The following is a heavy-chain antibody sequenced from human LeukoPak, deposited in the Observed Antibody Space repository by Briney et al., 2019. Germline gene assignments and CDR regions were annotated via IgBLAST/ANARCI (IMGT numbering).Heavy chain of an antibody. CDR3: ANNFDY. V-gene: IGHV3-33*06. Sequence: GGSLRLSCTASGFTFSNYGMHWVRQAPGKGLEWVALIYYDGSNKYYADSVKGRFTISRDNSRNTLFLQMNSLRAEDTAVYYCANNFDYWGQGTLVTASS. CDR1: GFTFSNYG. J-gene: IGHJ4*02. CDR2: IYYDGSNK.